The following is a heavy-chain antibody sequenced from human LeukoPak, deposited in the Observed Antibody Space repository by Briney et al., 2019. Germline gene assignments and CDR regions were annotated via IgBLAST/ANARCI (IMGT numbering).Heavy chain of an antibody. V-gene: IGHV3-33*01. CDR2: IWYDGSNK. Sequence: RGRSLRLSCAASGFTFSSYGMHWVRQAPGKGLEWVAVIWYDGSNKYYADSVKGRFTISRDNSKNTLYLQMNSLRAEDTAVYYCARDRNWGSGGAFDIWGQGTMVTVSS. CDR3: ARDRNWGSGGAFDI. J-gene: IGHJ3*02. CDR1: GFTFSSYG. D-gene: IGHD7-27*01.